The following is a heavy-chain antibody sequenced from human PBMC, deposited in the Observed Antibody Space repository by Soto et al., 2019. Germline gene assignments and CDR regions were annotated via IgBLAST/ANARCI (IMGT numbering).Heavy chain of an antibody. CDR2: VYNTGGT. CDR1: SGPTSSHN. CDR3: VRQGIGPLHGLVDV. V-gene: IGHV4-59*08. D-gene: IGHD3-10*01. J-gene: IGHJ6*02. Sequence: QVQLQQSGPGLVKPSETLSLTCTVSSGPTSSHNWGWIRQPPGRGLEWIGYVYNTGGTSYNPTLRSRVTISADTSTTNISLTLSSVTAADTAVYYCVRQGIGPLHGLVDVWGQGTTVSVSS.